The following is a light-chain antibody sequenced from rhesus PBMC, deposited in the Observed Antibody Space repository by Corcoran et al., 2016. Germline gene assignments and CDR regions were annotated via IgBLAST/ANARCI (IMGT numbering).Light chain of an antibody. Sequence: EIVMTQSPATLSLSPGETATISCRTSQSVSSYLAWYQQKPGQAPRLLICGASSRATGIPDRFSGSGSGTDFPLTISSLEPEDFAVYYCQETSNLLTFGGGTKVEIK. CDR2: GAS. CDR1: QSVSSY. V-gene: IGKV3-31*02. CDR3: QETSNLLT. J-gene: IGKJ4*01.